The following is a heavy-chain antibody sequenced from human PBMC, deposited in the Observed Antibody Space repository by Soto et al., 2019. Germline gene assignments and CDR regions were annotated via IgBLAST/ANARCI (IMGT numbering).Heavy chain of an antibody. CDR2: ISSDGRNE. V-gene: IGHV3-30*03. J-gene: IGHJ4*02. Sequence: QVRLVESGGGVVEPGRSLRLSCVASGFTINRFGMEWVRQAPGKGLEWVALISSDGRNEYYSDSVKGRFTSSRDMSKNTVYLQMNSLRVEDTAVYYCASVADYWGQGTLVTVSS. CDR1: GFTINRFG. CDR3: ASVADY. D-gene: IGHD2-21*01.